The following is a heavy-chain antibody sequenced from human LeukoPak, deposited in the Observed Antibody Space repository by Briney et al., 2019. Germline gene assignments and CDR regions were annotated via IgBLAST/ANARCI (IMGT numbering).Heavy chain of an antibody. J-gene: IGHJ3*02. D-gene: IGHD1-26*01. CDR2: INPNSGGT. CDR3: ARVGELLRTGAFDI. CDR1: GYTFTGYY. V-gene: IGHV1-2*02. Sequence: ASVKVSCKASGYTFTGYYMHWVRQAPGQGLEWMGWINPNSGGTNYAQKFQGRVTMTRDTSISTAYMELSRLRSDDTAVYYCARVGELLRTGAFDIWGQGTMVTVSS.